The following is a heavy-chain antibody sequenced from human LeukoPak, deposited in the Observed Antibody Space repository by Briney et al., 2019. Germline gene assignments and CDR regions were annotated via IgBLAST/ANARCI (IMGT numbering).Heavy chain of an antibody. CDR3: AKGAYSGINNWLDP. CDR1: GFTFSSYA. V-gene: IGHV3-23*01. D-gene: IGHD1-26*01. Sequence: GGSLRLSCAASGFTFSSYAMSWVRQAPGKGLEWVSTISGSGGSTYYADSVKGRFTISRDNSKNTLYLQMNSLRAEDTAVYYCAKGAYSGINNWLDPWGQGTLVTVSS. J-gene: IGHJ5*02. CDR2: ISGSGGST.